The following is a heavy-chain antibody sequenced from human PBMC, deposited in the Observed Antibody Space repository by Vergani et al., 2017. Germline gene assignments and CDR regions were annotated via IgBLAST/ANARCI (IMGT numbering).Heavy chain of an antibody. Sequence: QVQLVESGGGVVQPGGSLRLSCAASGFTFSSYGMHWVRKAPGKGLEWVAFIRYDGSNKYYSDSVKGRFPISRDNSKNTLYLQMNSLSAEDTAVYYCAKGYYYGSGGSDYYGMDVWGQXP. CDR2: IRYDGSNK. CDR1: GFTFSSYG. V-gene: IGHV3-30*02. J-gene: IGHJ6*02. D-gene: IGHD3-10*01. CDR3: AKGYYYGSGGSDYYGMDV.